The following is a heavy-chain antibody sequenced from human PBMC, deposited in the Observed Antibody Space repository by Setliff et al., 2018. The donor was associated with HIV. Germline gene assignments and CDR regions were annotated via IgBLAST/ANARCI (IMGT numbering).Heavy chain of an antibody. Sequence: ASVKVSCKASGGTFSNYAFSWVRQAPGQGLEWMGGLIPIVDITKSTQKFRDRVTFTADESTKTAQMELSGLTFEDTAVYYRAKGPNFEDAFDIWGQGTVVTVSS. V-gene: IGHV1-69*10. CDR3: AKGPNFEDAFDI. CDR2: LIPIVDIT. J-gene: IGHJ3*02. CDR1: GGTFSNYA. D-gene: IGHD2-8*01.